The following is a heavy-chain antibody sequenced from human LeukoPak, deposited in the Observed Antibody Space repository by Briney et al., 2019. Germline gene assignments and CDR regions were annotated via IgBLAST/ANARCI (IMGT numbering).Heavy chain of an antibody. Sequence: SETLSLTCSVSGGSSSRSGYYWSWIRQPPGKGLEWIGEINHSGSTNYNPSLKSRVTISVDTSKNQFSLKLSSVTAADTAVYYCARRAVRYYDSSGYYGNWFDPWGQGTLVTVSS. V-gene: IGHV4-39*07. CDR2: INHSGST. CDR3: ARRAVRYYDSSGYYGNWFDP. D-gene: IGHD3-22*01. J-gene: IGHJ5*02. CDR1: GGSSSRSGYY.